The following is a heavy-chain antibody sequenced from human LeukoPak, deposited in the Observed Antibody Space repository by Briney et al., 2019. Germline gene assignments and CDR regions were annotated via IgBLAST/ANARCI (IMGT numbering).Heavy chain of an antibody. CDR2: ISAYNGNT. D-gene: IGHD3-3*01. Sequence: ASVKVSCKASGYTFTSYGISWVRQAPGQGLEWMGWISAYNGNTNYAQKLQGRVTMATDTSTSTAYMELRSLRSDDTAVYYCARDLDYDFWSGYHLYFDYWGQGTLVTVSS. CDR3: ARDLDYDFWSGYHLYFDY. J-gene: IGHJ4*02. CDR1: GYTFTSYG. V-gene: IGHV1-18*01.